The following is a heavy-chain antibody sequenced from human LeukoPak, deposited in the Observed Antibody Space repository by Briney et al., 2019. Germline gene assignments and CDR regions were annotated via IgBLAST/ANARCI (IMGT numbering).Heavy chain of an antibody. D-gene: IGHD2-8*01. CDR2: MIPIFGTT. CDR1: GGTFSSYA. V-gene: IGHV1-69*05. Sequence: ASVKVSCKASGGTFSSYAISWVRQAPGQGLEWMGGMIPIFGTTNYAQKFQGRVTITTDDSTSTAYMELSSLRSEDTAAYYCATSGKMVFYYYMDVWGEGTMVTVSS. J-gene: IGHJ6*03. CDR3: ATSGKMVFYYYMDV.